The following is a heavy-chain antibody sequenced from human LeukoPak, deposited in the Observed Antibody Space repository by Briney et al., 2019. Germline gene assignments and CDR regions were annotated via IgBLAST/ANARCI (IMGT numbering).Heavy chain of an antibody. CDR2: INHSGST. V-gene: IGHV4-34*01. CDR3: ARVNLVDTAMVLTRYYYYMDV. J-gene: IGHJ6*03. Sequence: SETLSLTCAVYGGSFSGYYWSWIRQPPGKGLEWIGEINHSGSTNYNPSVKSRVTISVDTSKNKFSLKLSSVTAADTAVYYCARVNLVDTAMVLTRYYYYMDVWGKGTTVTVSS. CDR1: GGSFSGYY. D-gene: IGHD5-18*01.